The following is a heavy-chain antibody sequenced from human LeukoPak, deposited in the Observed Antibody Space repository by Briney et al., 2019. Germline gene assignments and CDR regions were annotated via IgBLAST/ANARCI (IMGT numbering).Heavy chain of an antibody. CDR1: GYTFTTYD. Sequence: ASVKVSCKASGYTFTTYDINWVRQATGQGLEWMGWVNPNSGNTGSAQKFQGRVTMTRNTSISTAYMELSSLRSEDTAIYYCARGITIFGVVPGYWGQGTLVTVSS. D-gene: IGHD3-3*01. J-gene: IGHJ4*02. CDR2: VNPNSGNT. V-gene: IGHV1-8*01. CDR3: ARGITIFGVVPGY.